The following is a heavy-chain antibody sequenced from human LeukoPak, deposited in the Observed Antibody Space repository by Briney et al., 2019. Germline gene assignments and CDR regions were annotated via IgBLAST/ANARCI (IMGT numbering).Heavy chain of an antibody. Sequence: ASAKVSCKAFGYTFNDYYMQWVRQAPGQGLQWMGWINPKTGATRYAQNIQGRIAMTRDTSMSTVYMELSGLKSDDTAVYYCAKDLRSSESYRGGDAFDIWGQGTMVTVSS. CDR3: AKDLRSSESYRGGDAFDI. D-gene: IGHD3-10*01. J-gene: IGHJ3*02. CDR1: GYTFNDYY. CDR2: INPKTGAT. V-gene: IGHV1-2*02.